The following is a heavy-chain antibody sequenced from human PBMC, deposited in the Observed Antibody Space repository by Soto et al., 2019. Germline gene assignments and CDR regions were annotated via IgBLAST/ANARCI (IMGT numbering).Heavy chain of an antibody. D-gene: IGHD5-12*01. CDR1: GDSISSYY. CDR3: ARGRGHSGYGTEGLFDY. CDR2: IFYSGST. V-gene: IGHV4-59*08. J-gene: IGHJ4*02. Sequence: QVQLHHSGPGLVKPSETLSLTCTVSGDSISSYYWSWIREPPGKGLEWIGYIFYSGSTNYNPSLKSRGTISMDTSKNQFSLKLSSVTAADTAVYYCARGRGHSGYGTEGLFDYWGQGTLVTVSS.